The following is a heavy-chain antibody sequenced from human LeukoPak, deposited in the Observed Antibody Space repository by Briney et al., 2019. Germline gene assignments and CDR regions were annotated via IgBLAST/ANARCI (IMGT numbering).Heavy chain of an antibody. CDR3: AKGYTFHGVAHDSGYFDY. CDR2: ITWDGGNI. CDR1: GFTFGDYT. V-gene: IGHV3-9*03. D-gene: IGHD3-3*01. Sequence: GGSLRLSCVTSGFTFGDYTMHWDRQVPGKGLEWLSGITWDGGNIAYADSVKGRFTISRDNAKSSLYLQMNSLRNEDMAFYFCAKGYTFHGVAHDSGYFDYWGQGTLVTVSS. J-gene: IGHJ4*02.